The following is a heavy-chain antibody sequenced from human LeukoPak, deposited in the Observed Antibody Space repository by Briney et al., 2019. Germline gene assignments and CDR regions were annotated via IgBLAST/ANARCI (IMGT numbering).Heavy chain of an antibody. Sequence: SVKVSCKASGGTFSSYAISWVRRAPGQGLEWMGGIIPIFGTANYAQKFQGRVTITADKSTSTAYMELSSLRSEDTAVYYCARDGGYSSELYWFDPWGQGTLVTVSS. CDR3: ARDGGYSSELYWFDP. V-gene: IGHV1-69*06. CDR1: GGTFSSYA. J-gene: IGHJ5*02. D-gene: IGHD6-19*01. CDR2: IIPIFGTA.